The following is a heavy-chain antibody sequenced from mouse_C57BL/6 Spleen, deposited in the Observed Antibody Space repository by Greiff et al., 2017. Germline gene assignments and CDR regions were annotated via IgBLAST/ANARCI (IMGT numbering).Heavy chain of an antibody. CDR1: GFTFSDYY. Sequence: EVQLVESGGGLVQPGGSLKLSCAASGFTFSDYYMYWVRQTPEKRLEWVAYISNGGGSTYYPDTVKGRFTISRDNAKNTLYLQMSRLKSEDTAMYYCARHPEGYYWYFDVWGTGTTVTVSS. CDR3: ARHPEGYYWYFDV. D-gene: IGHD2-2*01. V-gene: IGHV5-12*01. J-gene: IGHJ1*03. CDR2: ISNGGGST.